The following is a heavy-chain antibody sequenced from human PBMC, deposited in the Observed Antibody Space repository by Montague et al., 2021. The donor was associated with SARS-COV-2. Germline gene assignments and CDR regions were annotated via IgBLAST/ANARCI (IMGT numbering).Heavy chain of an antibody. CDR3: ARGESTGWYNYFDY. CDR1: GFTVSDNF. CDR2: IYSDGNT. V-gene: IGHV3-66*02. Sequence: SLRLSCAASGFTVSDNFMTWVRQAPGRGLEWVSIIYSDGNTYYTDSVRGRFTISRDYSKNTLFLQMNSLRLEDTAVCYCARGESTGWYNYFDYWGQGTLVTVSS. D-gene: IGHD6-19*01. J-gene: IGHJ4*02.